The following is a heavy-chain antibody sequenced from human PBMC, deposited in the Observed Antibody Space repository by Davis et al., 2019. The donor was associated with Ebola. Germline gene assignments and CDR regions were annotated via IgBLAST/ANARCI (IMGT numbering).Heavy chain of an antibody. CDR3: ARHITMIVPGAFDI. CDR2: IYYSGST. V-gene: IGHV4-59*01. CDR1: GGSISSYY. J-gene: IGHJ3*02. D-gene: IGHD3-22*01. Sequence: MPSETLSLTCTVSGGSISSYYWSWIRQPPGKGLEWIGYIYYSGSTNYNPSLKSRVTISVDTSKNQFSLKLSSVTAADTAVYYCARHITMIVPGAFDIWGQGTMVTVSS.